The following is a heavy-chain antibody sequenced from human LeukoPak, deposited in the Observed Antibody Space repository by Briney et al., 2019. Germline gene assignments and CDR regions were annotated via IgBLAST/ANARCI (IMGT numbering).Heavy chain of an antibody. J-gene: IGHJ3*02. CDR1: GDSITSAYNWG. CDR2: IYYSGST. Sequence: SETLSLTCTVSGDSITSAYNWGWGWIRQPPGKGLEWIGYIYYSGSTYYNPSLKSRVTISVDTSKNQFSLKLSSVTAADTAVYYCARWGIAAFDIWGQGTMVTVSS. CDR3: ARWGIAAFDI. D-gene: IGHD6-13*01. V-gene: IGHV4-30-4*08.